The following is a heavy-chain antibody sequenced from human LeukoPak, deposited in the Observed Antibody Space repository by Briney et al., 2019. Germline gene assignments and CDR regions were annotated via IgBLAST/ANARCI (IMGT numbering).Heavy chain of an antibody. Sequence: GGSLRLSCAASGFTFDDYAMHWVRQAPGKGLEWVSLISGDGGSTYYADSVKGRLTISRDNSKNSLYLQMNSLRTEDTALYYCAKFSRAYRSDGTDIWGQGTMVTVSS. CDR1: GFTFDDYA. CDR3: AKFSRAYRSDGTDI. J-gene: IGHJ3*02. D-gene: IGHD6-25*01. V-gene: IGHV3-43*02. CDR2: ISGDGGST.